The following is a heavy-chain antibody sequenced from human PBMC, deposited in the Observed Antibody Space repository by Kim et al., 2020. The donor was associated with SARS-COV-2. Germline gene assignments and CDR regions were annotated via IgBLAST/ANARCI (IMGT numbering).Heavy chain of an antibody. Sequence: GGSLRLSCAASGFTFSRYSMNWARQAPGKGLEWVAYISSRSSPIFYADSVQGRFTISRDNAKNSLYLQMNSLRDDDTAVYYCARDLGEDGVSPTGFDPWGQGTLVTVSS. J-gene: IGHJ5*02. CDR3: ARDLGEDGVSPTGFDP. CDR2: ISSRSSPI. V-gene: IGHV3-48*02. CDR1: GFTFSRYS. D-gene: IGHD3-16*01.